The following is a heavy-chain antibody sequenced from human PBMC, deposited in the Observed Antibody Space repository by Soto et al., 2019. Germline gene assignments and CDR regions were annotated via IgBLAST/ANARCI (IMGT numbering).Heavy chain of an antibody. V-gene: IGHV3-30*18. CDR3: AKGQAVAPVDYFDY. CDR1: GFTFSSYG. Sequence: QVQLVESGGGVVQPGRSLRLSCAASGFTFSSYGMHWVRQAPGKGLEWVAVISYDGSNKYYADSVKGRFTISRDNSKNTLYLQMNSLRAEDTAVYYCAKGQAVAPVDYFDYWGKGTLVIVSS. D-gene: IGHD6-19*01. J-gene: IGHJ4*02. CDR2: ISYDGSNK.